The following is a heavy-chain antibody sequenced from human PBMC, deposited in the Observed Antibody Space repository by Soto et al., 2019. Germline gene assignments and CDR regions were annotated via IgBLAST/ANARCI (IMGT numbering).Heavy chain of an antibody. V-gene: IGHV4-34*01. CDR3: ASRMGSGRYYFDF. J-gene: IGHJ4*02. CDR2: INHSGST. D-gene: IGHD3-10*01. CDR1: GGSFSYYY. Sequence: SETLSLTCAIYGGSFSYYYWSWIRQSPGKGLEWLGEINHSGSTNYNPSLRSRVTISIDTSKNQFSLKLNSVTAADTAVFYCASRMGSGRYYFDFWGQGALVTVSS.